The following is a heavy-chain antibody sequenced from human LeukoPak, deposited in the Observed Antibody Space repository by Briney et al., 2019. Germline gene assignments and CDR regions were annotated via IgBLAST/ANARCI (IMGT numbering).Heavy chain of an antibody. CDR1: GFTFSSYE. D-gene: IGHD1-26*01. CDR2: ISSGGSTI. J-gene: IGHJ4*02. CDR3: ARERGSYYFDF. Sequence: GGSLRLSCAASGFTFSSYEMNRVRQAPGMGLEWVSYISSGGSTIYYADSVRGRFTISRDNAKNSLYLQMNSLRAEDTAVYYCARERGSYYFDFWGQGTLVTVSS. V-gene: IGHV3-48*03.